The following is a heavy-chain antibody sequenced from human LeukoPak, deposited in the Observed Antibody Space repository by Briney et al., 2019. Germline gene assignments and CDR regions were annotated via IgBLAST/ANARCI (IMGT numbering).Heavy chain of an antibody. D-gene: IGHD6-13*01. J-gene: IGHJ4*02. Sequence: GGSLRLSCAASGFTFSSYAMSWVRQAPGKGLEWVSGISGSGGRTYYADSVKGRFTISRDNSKNTLYLQMNSLRAEDTAVYYCTKGPSSSWTREFDYWGQGTPVTASS. CDR1: GFTFSSYA. V-gene: IGHV3-23*01. CDR2: ISGSGGRT. CDR3: TKGPSSSWTREFDY.